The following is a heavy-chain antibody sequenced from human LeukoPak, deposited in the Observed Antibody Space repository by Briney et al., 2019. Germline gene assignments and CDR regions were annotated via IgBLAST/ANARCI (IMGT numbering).Heavy chain of an antibody. CDR1: GGSFSGYY. J-gene: IGHJ4*02. V-gene: IGHV4-34*01. D-gene: IGHD3-9*01. CDR3: AAWYYDILTGYYLFDH. Sequence: SETLSLTCAVYGGSFSGYYWSWIRQPPGKGLEWIGEINHSGNTNYNPSLKSRVTISVDTSKNQFSLELSSVTAADTAIYYCAAWYYDILTGYYLFDHWGQGTLVTVSS. CDR2: INHSGNT.